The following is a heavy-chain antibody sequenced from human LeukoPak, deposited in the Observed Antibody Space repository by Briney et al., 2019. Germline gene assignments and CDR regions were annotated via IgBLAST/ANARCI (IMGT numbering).Heavy chain of an antibody. V-gene: IGHV4-39*01. CDR2: IHYSGTT. J-gene: IGHJ4*02. Sequence: SETLSLTCNVSGGSFSDNDYSWDWIRQPPGKGLEWMGCIHYSGTTYSNPSLKSRISIYVDTSKSQFSVNLRSVTAADTAVYYCARRYYFVSGSYYPFDFWGQGTLVTVSS. CDR1: GGSFSDNDYS. D-gene: IGHD3-10*01. CDR3: ARRYYFVSGSYYPFDF.